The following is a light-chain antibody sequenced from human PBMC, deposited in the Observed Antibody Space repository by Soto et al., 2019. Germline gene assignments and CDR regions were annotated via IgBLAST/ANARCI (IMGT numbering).Light chain of an antibody. Sequence: GMAHSRATLSVSLEERATLSCRASQSVSRNFAWYQQKTGQAPRLLIYGAYTRATGIPSRFSGSGSGTEFTLSISSLQPDDFATYYCQQYKGTFGQGTKVDI. CDR3: QQYKGT. J-gene: IGKJ1*01. CDR2: GAY. CDR1: QSVSRN. V-gene: IGKV3-15*01.